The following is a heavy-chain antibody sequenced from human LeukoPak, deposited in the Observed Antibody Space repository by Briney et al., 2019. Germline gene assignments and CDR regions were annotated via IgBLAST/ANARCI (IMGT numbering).Heavy chain of an antibody. D-gene: IGHD2-2*01. CDR3: ASGPYCSSTSCYGWYVDY. CDR2: IYYSGST. CDR1: GGSISSSSYY. J-gene: IGHJ4*02. V-gene: IGHV4-39*07. Sequence: TSETLSLTYTVSGGSISSSSYYWGWIRQPPGKGLEWIGSIYYSGSTYYNPSLKSRVTISVDTSKNQFSLKLSSVTAADTAVYYCASGPYCSSTSCYGWYVDYWGQGTLVTVSS.